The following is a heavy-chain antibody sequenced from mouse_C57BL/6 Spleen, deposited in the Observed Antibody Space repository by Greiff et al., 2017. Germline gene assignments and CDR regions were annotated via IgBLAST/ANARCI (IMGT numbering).Heavy chain of an antibody. Sequence: QVQLKESGAELARPGASVKLSCKASGYTFTSYGISWVKQRTGQGLEWIGEIYPRSGNTYYNEKFKGKATLTADKSSSTAYMELRSLTSEDSAVYFCARWYDGYGDYWGQGTTLTVSS. CDR2: IYPRSGNT. J-gene: IGHJ2*01. CDR3: ARWYDGYGDY. D-gene: IGHD2-3*01. V-gene: IGHV1-81*01. CDR1: GYTFTSYG.